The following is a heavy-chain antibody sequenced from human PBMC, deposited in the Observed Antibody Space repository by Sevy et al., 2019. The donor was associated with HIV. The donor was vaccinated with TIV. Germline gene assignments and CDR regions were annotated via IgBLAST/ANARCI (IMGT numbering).Heavy chain of an antibody. Sequence: GGSLRLSCAVSGFSFDSYGMTWVRQAPGKGLEWVSGISGSGTRTYYADSVKGRFIISRDNSKNTLYLQMNSLRSEDTAINSCAKGGGGHYDPDEIGYYFYYYNMDVWGKGTTVTVSS. CDR2: ISGSGTRT. D-gene: IGHD3-22*01. CDR3: AKGGGGHYDPDEIGYYFYYYNMDV. V-gene: IGHV3-23*01. J-gene: IGHJ6*03. CDR1: GFSFDSYG.